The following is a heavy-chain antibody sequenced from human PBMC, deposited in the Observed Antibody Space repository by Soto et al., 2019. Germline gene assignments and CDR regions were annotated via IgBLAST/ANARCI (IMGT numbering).Heavy chain of an antibody. Sequence: QVQLQESGPGLVKPSETLSLTCTVSGGSISSYYWSWIRQPPGKGLEWIGYIYYSGSTNYYPSLKSRVTLSVNTSKNQFSLKLCSVTAADTALTYCASPPSSRFALHDYWGQGTLATVSS. J-gene: IGHJ4*02. CDR2: IYYSGST. D-gene: IGHD6-13*01. CDR3: ASPPSSRFALHDY. V-gene: IGHV4-59*01. CDR1: GGSISSYY.